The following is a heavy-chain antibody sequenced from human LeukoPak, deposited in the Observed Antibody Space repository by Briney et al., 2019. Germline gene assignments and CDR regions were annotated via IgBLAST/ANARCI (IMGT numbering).Heavy chain of an antibody. CDR1: GGAISSYY. V-gene: IGHV4-59*12. CDR3: ARVVVGNFDY. D-gene: IGHD6-19*01. Sequence: PSETLSLTCTVTGGAISSYYWSWIRQPPGKGLEWIGYIYYSGSTNYNPSLKSRVTISVDTSKNQFSLKLSSVTAADTAVYYCARVVVGNFDYRGQGTLVTVSS. J-gene: IGHJ4*02. CDR2: IYYSGST.